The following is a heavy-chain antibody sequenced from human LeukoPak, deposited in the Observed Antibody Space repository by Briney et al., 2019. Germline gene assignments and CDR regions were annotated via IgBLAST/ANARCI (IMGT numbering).Heavy chain of an antibody. V-gene: IGHV4-61*02. D-gene: IGHD3-10*01. CDR1: GGSISSGSYY. Sequence: SETLSLTCTVSGGSISSGSYYWSWIRQPAGKGLEWIGRIYTSGSTNYNPSLKSRVTISVDTSKNQFSLKLSSVTAADTAVYYCARSHYYGSGSPINWFDPWGQGTLVTVSS. CDR3: ARSHYYGSGSPINWFDP. J-gene: IGHJ5*02. CDR2: IYTSGST.